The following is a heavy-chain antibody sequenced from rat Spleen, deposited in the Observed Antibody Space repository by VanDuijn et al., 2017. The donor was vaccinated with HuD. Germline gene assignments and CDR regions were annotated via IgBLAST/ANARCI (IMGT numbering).Heavy chain of an antibody. CDR1: GFSLTTST. J-gene: IGHJ2*01. CDR3: ARGSVFFDY. V-gene: IGHV2-6*01. Sequence: QVQLKASGPGPEQPSQTLSLTCTLPGFSLTTSTESWFPQPPGKGLKWFATISNGETTYYNSTLKSLLRISRDTSNSQVFLEMTSLQIEDTAMYFCARGSVFFDYWGQGVMVTVSS. CDR2: ISNGETT.